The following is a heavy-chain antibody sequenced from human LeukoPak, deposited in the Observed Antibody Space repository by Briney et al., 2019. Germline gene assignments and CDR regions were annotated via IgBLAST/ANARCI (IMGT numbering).Heavy chain of an antibody. V-gene: IGHV3-7*05. Sequence: GGSLRLSCAASGFTFSTYWMSWVRQAPGKGLEWVANIKKDGSEIYYVDSVKGRFTISRDNSKNTLYLQMNSLRAEDTAVYYCARDLNYWGQGILVTVSS. CDR3: ARDLNY. CDR1: GFTFSTYW. J-gene: IGHJ4*02. CDR2: IKKDGSEI. D-gene: IGHD3-9*01.